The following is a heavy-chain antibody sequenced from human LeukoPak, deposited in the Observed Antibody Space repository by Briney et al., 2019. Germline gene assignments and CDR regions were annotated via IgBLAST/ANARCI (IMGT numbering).Heavy chain of an antibody. J-gene: IGHJ4*02. CDR3: ARGEGAYYYGAGRPGLDY. CDR2: INPNSGGT. Sequence: ASVKVSCKASGYTFTGYYMHWVRQAPGQGPEWMGWINPNSGGTNYAQKFQGRVTMTRDTSLSTAYMELSRLRSDDTAAYYCARGEGAYYYGAGRPGLDYWGQGTLVTVSS. V-gene: IGHV1-2*02. CDR1: GYTFTGYY. D-gene: IGHD3-10*01.